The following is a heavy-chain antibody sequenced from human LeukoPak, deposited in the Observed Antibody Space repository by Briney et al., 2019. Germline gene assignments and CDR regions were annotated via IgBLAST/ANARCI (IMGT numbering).Heavy chain of an antibody. CDR2: IRYDGSNK. CDR1: GFTFSSYG. CDR3: AKRDVDDFWSGTYDAFDI. J-gene: IGHJ3*02. D-gene: IGHD3-3*01. V-gene: IGHV3-30*02. Sequence: PGGSLRLSCAASGFTFSSYGMHWVRQAPGKGLEWVAFIRYDGSNKYYADSVKGRFTISRDNSKNTLYLQMNSLRAEDTAVYYCAKRDVDDFWSGTYDAFDIWGQGTMVTVSS.